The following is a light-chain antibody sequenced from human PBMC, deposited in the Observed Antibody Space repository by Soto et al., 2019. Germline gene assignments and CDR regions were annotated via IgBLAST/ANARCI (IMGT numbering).Light chain of an antibody. J-gene: IGKJ2*01. Sequence: EIVLTQSPGTLSLSPGERATLSCRASQSVSSSHLVWYQQKPGQAPRLLIYGASSRATGIPDRFSGSGSGTDFTLTISRLEPEDFAVYYCQQYGSSLYTFGQGPKLEIK. CDR2: GAS. CDR3: QQYGSSLYT. V-gene: IGKV3-20*01. CDR1: QSVSSSH.